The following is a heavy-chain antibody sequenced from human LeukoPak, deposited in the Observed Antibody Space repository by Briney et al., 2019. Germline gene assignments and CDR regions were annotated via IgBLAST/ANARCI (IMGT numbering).Heavy chain of an antibody. CDR3: ARGGGYCSGGSCYSSFDY. CDR2: MYTSGST. D-gene: IGHD2-15*01. J-gene: IGHJ4*02. Sequence: PSQTLSLTCTVSGGSISSGSYYWSWIRQPAGKGLDWIGRMYTSGSTNYNPSLKSRVTISVDTSKNQFSLKLSSVTAADTAVYYCARGGGYCSGGSCYSSFDYWGQGTLVTVSS. CDR1: GGSISSGSYY. V-gene: IGHV4-61*02.